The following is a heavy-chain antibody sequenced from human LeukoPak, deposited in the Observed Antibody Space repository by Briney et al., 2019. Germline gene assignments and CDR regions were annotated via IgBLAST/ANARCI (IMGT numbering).Heavy chain of an antibody. D-gene: IGHD6-13*01. V-gene: IGHV3-23*01. Sequence: GGSLRLSCAASGFTFSSYAMSWVRQAPGKGLEWVSAISGSGGSTYYADSVKGRFTISRDNSKNTLYLQMNSLRAEDTAVYYCAKAKYSSSWYVGAAYYYGMDVWGQGTTVTVSS. J-gene: IGHJ6*02. CDR2: ISGSGGST. CDR3: AKAKYSSSWYVGAAYYYGMDV. CDR1: GFTFSSYA.